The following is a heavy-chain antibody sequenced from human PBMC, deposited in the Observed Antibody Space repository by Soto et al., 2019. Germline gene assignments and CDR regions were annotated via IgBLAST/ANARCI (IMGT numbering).Heavy chain of an antibody. V-gene: IGHV3-30*18. CDR1: GFTFSSYG. CDR3: AKDLVVATSYYYYYGMDV. Sequence: LSLTCAASGFTFSSYGMHWVRQAPGKGLEWVAVISYDGSNKYYADSVKGRFTISRDNSKNTLYLQMNSLRAEDTAVYYCAKDLVVATSYYYYYGMDVWGQGTTVTVSS. J-gene: IGHJ6*02. D-gene: IGHD5-12*01. CDR2: ISYDGSNK.